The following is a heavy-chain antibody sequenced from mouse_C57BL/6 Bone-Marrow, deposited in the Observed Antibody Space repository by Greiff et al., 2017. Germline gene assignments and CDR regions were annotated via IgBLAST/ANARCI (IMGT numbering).Heavy chain of an antibody. CDR1: GFTFSDYG. CDR2: ISSGSSTL. V-gene: IGHV5-17*01. D-gene: IGHD1-1*02. CDR3: ARPWGGGSFDY. Sequence: EVQGVESGGGLVKPGGSLKLSCAASGFTFSDYGMHWVRQAPEKGLEWVAYISSGSSTLYYADTVKGRFTISRDNAKNTLFLQMTSLRSEDTAMYYCARPWGGGSFDYWGQGTTLTVSS. J-gene: IGHJ2*01.